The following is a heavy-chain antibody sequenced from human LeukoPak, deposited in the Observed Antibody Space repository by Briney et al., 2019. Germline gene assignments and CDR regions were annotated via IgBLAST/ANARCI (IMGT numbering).Heavy chain of an antibody. Sequence: SETLSLTCTVSGGSISSYYWSWIRQPPGKGLEWIGEINHSGSTNYNPSLKSRVTISVDTSKNQFSLKLSSVTAADTAVYYCARVKRGYCSSTSCPDSRWNYYYYYYMDVWGKGTTVTVSS. V-gene: IGHV4-34*01. CDR2: INHSGST. J-gene: IGHJ6*03. CDR1: GGSISSYY. CDR3: ARVKRGYCSSTSCPDSRWNYYYYYYMDV. D-gene: IGHD2-2*01.